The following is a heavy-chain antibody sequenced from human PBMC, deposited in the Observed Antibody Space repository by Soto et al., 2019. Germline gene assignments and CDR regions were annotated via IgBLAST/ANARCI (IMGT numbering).Heavy chain of an antibody. Sequence: QVQLVQSGAEVKKPGASVKISCKTSGFTFSDFYMHWVRQAPGQGLEWRGLIHPIGRTTVYAQKFRGRLTVTRETSTSTDYMELNSLTSEDRAVYFCARGSYFAGVGQEDTDYWGQGTLVTVSS. D-gene: IGHD3-9*01. CDR2: IHPIGRTT. CDR1: GFTFSDFY. J-gene: IGHJ4*02. CDR3: ARGSYFAGVGQEDTDY. V-gene: IGHV1-46*01.